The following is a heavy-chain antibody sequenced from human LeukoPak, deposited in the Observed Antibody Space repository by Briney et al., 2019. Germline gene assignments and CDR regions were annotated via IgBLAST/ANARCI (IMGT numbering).Heavy chain of an antibody. CDR3: ARGSRQKNYYGSGSYMDFDY. CDR1: GGTFSSHA. D-gene: IGHD3-10*01. Sequence: ASVKVSCKASGGTFSSHAISWVRQAPGQGLEWMGGIIPIFGTANYAQKFQGRVTITADESTSTAYMELSSLRSEDTAVYYCARGSRQKNYYGSGSYMDFDYWGQGTLVTVSS. CDR2: IIPIFGTA. V-gene: IGHV1-69*13. J-gene: IGHJ4*02.